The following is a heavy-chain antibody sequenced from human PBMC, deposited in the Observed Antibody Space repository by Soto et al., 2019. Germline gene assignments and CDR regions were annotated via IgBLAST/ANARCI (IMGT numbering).Heavy chain of an antibody. CDR1: GFSFSTNW. Sequence: EVQLVESGGGLVQPGGSLRLSCAASGFSFSTNWMHWVRQAPGKGLVWVSRINSDGSSTSYADSVKGRFTISRDNAKNTLYLQMNSLSDEDTDVYYCARDIASSSWGQGTLVTVSS. V-gene: IGHV3-74*01. D-gene: IGHD6-13*01. CDR3: ARDIASSS. CDR2: INSDGSST. J-gene: IGHJ4*02.